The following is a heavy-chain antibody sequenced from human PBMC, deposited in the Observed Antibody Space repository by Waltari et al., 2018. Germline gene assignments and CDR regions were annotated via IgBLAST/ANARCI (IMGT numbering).Heavy chain of an antibody. CDR2: SASVGRYM. CDR1: GFTFNRYS. Sequence: EVQLVESGGGLVKPGGSLRLSCAASGFTFNRYSMNWVRQAPGRCLEWFSSSASVGRYMDYAEFGKGRFTISRDNTKLYLQMDSLRVEDTAVYYCARGEQENSFSKYYNGMDVWGQGTVVTVSS. D-gene: IGHD1-26*01. J-gene: IGHJ6*01. CDR3: ARGEQENSFSKYYNGMDV. V-gene: IGHV3-21*02.